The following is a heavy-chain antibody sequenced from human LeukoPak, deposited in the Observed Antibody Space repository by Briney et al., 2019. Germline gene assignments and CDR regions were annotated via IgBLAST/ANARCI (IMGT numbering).Heavy chain of an antibody. D-gene: IGHD5-12*01. CDR2: IYYSGST. V-gene: IGHV4-59*01. CDR1: GGSISSYY. Sequence: SETLSLTCTVSGGSISSYYWSWIRQPPGKGLEWIGYIYYSGSTNYNPSLKSRVTISVDTSKNQFSLKLSSVTAADTAVYYCARSLGDIVATMPGYWGQGTLVTVSS. CDR3: ARSLGDIVATMPGY. J-gene: IGHJ4*02.